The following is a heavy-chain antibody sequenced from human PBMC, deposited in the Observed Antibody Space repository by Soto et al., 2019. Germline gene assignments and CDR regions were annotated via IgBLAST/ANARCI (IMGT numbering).Heavy chain of an antibody. Sequence: SVKVSCKASGGTFSSYAISWVRQAPGQGLEWMGGIIPIFGTANYAQKFQGRVTITADESTSTAYMELSSLRSEDTAVYYCAASFPYYDFWSGYYASWFDPWGQGTLVTAPQ. CDR2: IIPIFGTA. V-gene: IGHV1-69*13. D-gene: IGHD3-3*01. CDR3: AASFPYYDFWSGYYASWFDP. CDR1: GGTFSSYA. J-gene: IGHJ5*02.